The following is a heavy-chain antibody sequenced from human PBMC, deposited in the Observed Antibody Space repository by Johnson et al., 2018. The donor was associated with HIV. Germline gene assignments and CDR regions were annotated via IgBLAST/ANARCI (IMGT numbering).Heavy chain of an antibody. CDR2: ISSSGSTI. J-gene: IGHJ3*02. CDR1: GFTFSDYY. V-gene: IGHV3-11*01. CDR3: ARELRIAGRGLAFDI. Sequence: QVQLVESGGGLVKPGGSLRLSCAASGFTFSDYYMSWIRQAPGKGLEWVSYISSSGSTIYYADSVKGRFTISRDNTQKSMYLQMNSLRAEDTAVYYCARELRIAGRGLAFDIWGRGTMVTVSS. D-gene: IGHD6-6*01.